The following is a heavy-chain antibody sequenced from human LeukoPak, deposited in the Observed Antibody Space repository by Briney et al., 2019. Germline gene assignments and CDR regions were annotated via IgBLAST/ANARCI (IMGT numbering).Heavy chain of an antibody. CDR1: GYTFTSYG. V-gene: IGHV1-18*01. Sequence: ASVKVSCKASGYTFTSYGISWVRQAPGQGLEWMGWISAYNGNTNYAQELQGRVTMTTDTSTSTAYMELRSLRSDDTAVYYCARAESGSPYYYYYYMDVWGKGTTVTISS. CDR3: ARAESGSPYYYYYYMDV. J-gene: IGHJ6*03. CDR2: ISAYNGNT. D-gene: IGHD1-26*01.